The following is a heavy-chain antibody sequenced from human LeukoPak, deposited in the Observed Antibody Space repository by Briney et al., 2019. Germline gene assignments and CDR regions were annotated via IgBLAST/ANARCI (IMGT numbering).Heavy chain of an antibody. V-gene: IGHV3-11*04. CDR3: ARDLGGGDFVFDY. CDR2: SSSGSTI. D-gene: IGHD2-21*02. J-gene: IGHJ4*02. Sequence: SSSGSTIYYADSVKGRFTISRDNAKNSLYLQMNSLRAEDTAVYYCARDLGGGDFVFDYWGQGTLVTVSS.